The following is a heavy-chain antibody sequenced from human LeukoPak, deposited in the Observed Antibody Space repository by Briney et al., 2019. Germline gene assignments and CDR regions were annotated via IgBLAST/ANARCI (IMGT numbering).Heavy chain of an antibody. CDR1: GFTFTAHA. Sequence: GGCLRLSCAASGFTFTAHAMHWVRQAPGKGLEYVSTISTNGDTTYYADSVKGRFTISRDNSKNTLYLQMGSPRAEDMAVYYCARGRGVSSYDAMDVWGRGTSVTVSS. CDR3: ARGRGVSSYDAMDV. D-gene: IGHD2-15*01. J-gene: IGHJ6*04. CDR2: ISTNGDTT. V-gene: IGHV3-64*02.